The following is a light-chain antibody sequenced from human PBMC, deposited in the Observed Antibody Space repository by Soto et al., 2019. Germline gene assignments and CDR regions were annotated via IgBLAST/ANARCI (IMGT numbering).Light chain of an antibody. CDR2: TAS. J-gene: IGKJ1*01. CDR3: QQYSSYPWT. V-gene: IGKV1-5*03. Sequence: DIQMTQSPSTLSASVGDRVTITCRASQSISSWLAWYQQKPGKAPKLLIYTASSLESGVPSRFSGSGSGTEFTLTISSLQPDDFATYYCQQYSSYPWTVGQGTKVEIK. CDR1: QSISSW.